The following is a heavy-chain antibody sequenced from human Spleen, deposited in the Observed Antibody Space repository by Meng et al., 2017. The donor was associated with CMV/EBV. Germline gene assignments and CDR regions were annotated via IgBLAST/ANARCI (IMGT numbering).Heavy chain of an antibody. CDR2: ISSSSSYI. D-gene: IGHD3-22*01. J-gene: IGHJ4*02. Sequence: WLRQAPGKGLEWLSSISSSSSYIYHADSMKGRFTISRDNAKNSLYMQMNSLRAKDTAVYYCARDLAPQSDYYDSSGYYYLPKGFDYWGQGTLVTVSS. V-gene: IGHV3-21*01. CDR3: ARDLAPQSDYYDSSGYYYLPKGFDY.